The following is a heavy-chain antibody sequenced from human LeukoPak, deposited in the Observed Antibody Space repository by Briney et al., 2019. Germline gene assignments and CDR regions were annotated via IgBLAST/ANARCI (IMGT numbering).Heavy chain of an antibody. CDR1: GGTFSSYA. J-gene: IGHJ6*02. V-gene: IGHV1-69*13. CDR3: AREAIRLPGDYYYGMDV. D-gene: IGHD5-12*01. Sequence: ASVKVSCKASGGTFSSYAISWVRQAPGQGLEWMGGIIPIFGTANYAQKFQGRVTITADESTSTAYMELSSLRSEDTAVYYCAREAIRLPGDYYYGMDVWGQGTTVTVSS. CDR2: IIPIFGTA.